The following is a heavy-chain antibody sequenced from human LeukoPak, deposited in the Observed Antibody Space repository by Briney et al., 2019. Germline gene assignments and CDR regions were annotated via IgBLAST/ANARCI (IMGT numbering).Heavy chain of an antibody. CDR3: ARDLGLRRMI. CDR2: ISAGSSSI. J-gene: IGHJ2*01. CDR1: GLSVSSNN. Sequence: GGSMRLSCAASGLSVSSNNMHWVRQAPGGGLACFSYISAGSSSIYSAACGKGRFTISRDNARNSLYLQMNSLRAEDTAVYYCARDLGLRRMIWGRGTLVIVSS. V-gene: IGHV3-48*04.